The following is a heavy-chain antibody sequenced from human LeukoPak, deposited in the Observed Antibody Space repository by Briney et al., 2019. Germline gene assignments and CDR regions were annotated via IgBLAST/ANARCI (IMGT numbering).Heavy chain of an antibody. D-gene: IGHD3-22*01. CDR1: GGSFSSSSYY. J-gene: IGHJ4*02. CDR2: VYYSGST. Sequence: SETLSLTCTVSGGSFSSSSYYWGWIRQPPGKGLAWIGSVYYSGSTYYNASLRSRVTISVDTSKNQFSLKLSSVTAADTAVVYCARDIAPSRIVVAPAFDYGGKETRVTVSS. CDR3: ARDIAPSRIVVAPAFDY. V-gene: IGHV4-39*02.